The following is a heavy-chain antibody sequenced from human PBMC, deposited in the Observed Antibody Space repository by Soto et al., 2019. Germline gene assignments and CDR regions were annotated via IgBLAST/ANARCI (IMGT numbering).Heavy chain of an antibody. CDR2: VIPILGMA. Sequence: ASVKVSCKASGGTFSSYSFSWVRQAPGQGLEWMGRVIPILGMANYAQKFQGRVTITADKSTSTVYMELSSLRSEDTAVYYCARGGAVVVPGAVDRHNWFDPWGQETLVTVSS. J-gene: IGHJ5*02. CDR3: ARGGAVVVPGAVDRHNWFDP. D-gene: IGHD2-2*01. CDR1: GGTFSSYS. V-gene: IGHV1-69*04.